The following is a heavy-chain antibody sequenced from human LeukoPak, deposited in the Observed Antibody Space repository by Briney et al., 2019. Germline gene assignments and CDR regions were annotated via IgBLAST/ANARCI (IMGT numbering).Heavy chain of an antibody. D-gene: IGHD1-1*01. CDR1: GGSTSDYY. V-gene: IGHV4-59*01. Sequence: SETLSLTCTVSGGSTSDYYWNWIRQPPGKGLEWIGYIYYRGTTNYNPSLNSRVTISLDSSKNQFSLRLNPVTAADTAVYYCARGPPRTGRERYFDYWGQGTLVSVSS. J-gene: IGHJ4*02. CDR2: IYYRGTT. CDR3: ARGPPRTGRERYFDY.